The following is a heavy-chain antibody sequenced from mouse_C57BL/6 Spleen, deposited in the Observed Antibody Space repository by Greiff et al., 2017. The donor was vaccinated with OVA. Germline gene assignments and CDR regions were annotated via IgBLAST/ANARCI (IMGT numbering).Heavy chain of an antibody. Sequence: QVQLKQSGAELVRPGASVTLSCKASGYTFTDYEMHWVKQTPVHGLEWIGAIDPETGGTAYNQKFKGKAILTADKSSSTAYMELRSLTSEDSAVYYCTRGGVVNFDYWGQGTTLTVSS. CDR3: TRGGVVNFDY. V-gene: IGHV1-15*01. J-gene: IGHJ2*01. D-gene: IGHD1-1*02. CDR1: GYTFTDYE. CDR2: IDPETGGT.